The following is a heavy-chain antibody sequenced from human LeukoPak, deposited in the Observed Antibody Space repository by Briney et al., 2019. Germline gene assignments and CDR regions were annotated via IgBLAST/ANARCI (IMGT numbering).Heavy chain of an antibody. V-gene: IGHV4-39*07. CDR3: ARGVVIAPQTFDY. CDR1: GRSLSSSSYY. J-gene: IGHJ4*02. Sequence: PSETRSLTCTVSGRSLSSSSYYWGWLRQPPGRGLDWFGSIYYSGSTYYNPSLKSRVIISLDTSKNQFSLKLSSVTAADTAVYYCARGVVIAPQTFDYWGQGTLVTVSS. CDR2: IYYSGST. D-gene: IGHD2-21*01.